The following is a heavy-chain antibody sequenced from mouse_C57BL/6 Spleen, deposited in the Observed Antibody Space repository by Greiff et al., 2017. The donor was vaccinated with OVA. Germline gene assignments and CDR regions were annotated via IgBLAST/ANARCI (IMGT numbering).Heavy chain of an antibody. V-gene: IGHV1-69*01. CDR3: ALPLDY. Sequence: QVQLQQSGAELVMPGASVKLSCKASGYTFTSYWMHWVKQRPGQGLEWIGEIDPSDSYTNYNQKFKGKSTLTVDKSASTAYMQLSSLTSEDSAVYYCALPLDYWGQGTTLTVSS. CDR2: IDPSDSYT. CDR1: GYTFTSYW. J-gene: IGHJ2*01.